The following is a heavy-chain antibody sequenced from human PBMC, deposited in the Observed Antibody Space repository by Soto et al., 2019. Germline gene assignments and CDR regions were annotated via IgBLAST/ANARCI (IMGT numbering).Heavy chain of an antibody. J-gene: IGHJ4*02. CDR2: ISYDGSNK. CDR3: AKSPPYCSGGSCYYPHFDY. CDR1: GFTFSSYG. D-gene: IGHD2-15*01. V-gene: IGHV3-30*18. Sequence: QVQLVESGGGVVQPGRSLRLSCAASGFTFSSYGMHWVSRAPGKGLEWVAVISYDGSNKYYADSVKGRFTISRDNSKNTLYLQMNSLRAEDTAVYYCAKSPPYCSGGSCYYPHFDYWGQGTLVTVSS.